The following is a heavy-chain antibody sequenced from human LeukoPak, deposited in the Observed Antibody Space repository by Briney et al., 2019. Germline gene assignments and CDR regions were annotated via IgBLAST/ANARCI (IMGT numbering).Heavy chain of an antibody. Sequence: GGSLRLSCAASGFTFSSYAMSWVRQAPGKGLEWVSAISGSGGSTYYADSVKGRFTISRDNSKNTLYLQMNSLRAEDTAVYYCARARSTSLLGWYYFDYWGQGTLVTVSS. V-gene: IGHV3-23*01. J-gene: IGHJ4*02. D-gene: IGHD2-2*01. CDR1: GFTFSSYA. CDR2: ISGSGGST. CDR3: ARARSTSLLGWYYFDY.